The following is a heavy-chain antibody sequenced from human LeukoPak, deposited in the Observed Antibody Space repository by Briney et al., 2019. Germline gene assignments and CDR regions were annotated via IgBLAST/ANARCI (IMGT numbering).Heavy chain of an antibody. CDR1: GYTFPSYG. Sequence: ASVKVSCKASGYTFPSYGISWVRQAPGQGLEWMGWISAYNGNTNYAQKLQGRVTMTTDTSTSTAYMELRSLRSDDTAVYYCARDSREHYYDSSGRFNWFDPWGQGTLVTVSS. D-gene: IGHD3-22*01. J-gene: IGHJ5*02. V-gene: IGHV1-18*01. CDR2: ISAYNGNT. CDR3: ARDSREHYYDSSGRFNWFDP.